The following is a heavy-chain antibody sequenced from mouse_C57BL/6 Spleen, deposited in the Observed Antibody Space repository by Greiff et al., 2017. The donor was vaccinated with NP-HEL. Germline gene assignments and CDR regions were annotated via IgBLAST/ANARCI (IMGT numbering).Heavy chain of an antibody. Sequence: EVKLVESGPGLVKPSQSLSLTCSVTGYSITSGYYWNWIRQFPGNKLEWMGYISYDGSNNYNPSLKNRISITRDTSKNQFFLKLNSVTTEDTATYYCARWPYGNYDDYAMDYWGQGTSVTVSS. J-gene: IGHJ4*01. V-gene: IGHV3-6*01. CDR2: ISYDGSN. CDR1: GYSITSGYY. D-gene: IGHD2-1*01. CDR3: ARWPYGNYDDYAMDY.